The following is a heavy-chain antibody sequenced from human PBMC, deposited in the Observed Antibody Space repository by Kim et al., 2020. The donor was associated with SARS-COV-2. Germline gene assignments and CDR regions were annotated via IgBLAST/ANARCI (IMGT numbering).Heavy chain of an antibody. V-gene: IGHV4-31*03. D-gene: IGHD4-17*01. CDR3: ARARRRMTTVVTPLFDY. CDR2: IYYSGST. J-gene: IGHJ4*02. CDR1: GGSISSGGYY. Sequence: SETLSLTCTVSGGSISSGGYYWSWIRQHPGKGLEWIGYIYYSGSTYYNPSLKSRVTISVDTSKNQFSLKLSSVTAADTAVYYCARARRRMTTVVTPLFDYWGQGTLVTVSS.